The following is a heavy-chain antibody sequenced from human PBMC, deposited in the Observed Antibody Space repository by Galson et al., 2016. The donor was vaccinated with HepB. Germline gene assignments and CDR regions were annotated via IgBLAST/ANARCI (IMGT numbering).Heavy chain of an antibody. CDR2: ISSYGSTI. V-gene: IGHV3-48*03. CDR3: ARVRWLEPLDY. Sequence: SLRLSCAASGFTFTTYEMTWVRQAPGKGLEWISSISSYGSTIYYADSVKGRFTISRDNAENSLYLQMNSLGAEDTAVYYCARVRWLEPLDYWGQGTLVTVSS. CDR1: GFTFTTYE. D-gene: IGHD6-19*01. J-gene: IGHJ4*02.